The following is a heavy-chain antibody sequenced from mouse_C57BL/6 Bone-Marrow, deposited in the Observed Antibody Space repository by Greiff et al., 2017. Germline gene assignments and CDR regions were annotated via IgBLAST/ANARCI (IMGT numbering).Heavy chain of an antibody. CDR1: GISITTGNYR. J-gene: IGHJ2*01. V-gene: IGHV3-5*01. D-gene: IGHD2-3*01. CDR3: ARESYDGFDY. Sequence: EVKLQQSGPGLVKPSQTVFLTCTVTGISITTGNYRWSWIRQFPGNKLEWIGYIYNSGTITYNPFLTSRTTITRDTPKNQFFLEMNSLTAEDTATYYCARESYDGFDYWGQGTTLTVSS. CDR2: IYNSGTI.